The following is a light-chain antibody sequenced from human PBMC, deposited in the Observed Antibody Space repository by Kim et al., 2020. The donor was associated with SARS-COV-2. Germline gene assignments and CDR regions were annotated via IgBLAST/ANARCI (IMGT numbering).Light chain of an antibody. V-gene: IGLV2-14*03. Sequence: LTQPASVSGSPGQSITISCTGTSSDIGGYNYVSWYQQHPGKVPKLIIHDVSYRPSGVSPRFAGSKSGNTASLTISGLQAEDEADYYCSSYTSGQTLVVFGGGTKLTVL. CDR2: DVS. CDR3: SSYTSGQTLVV. CDR1: SSDIGGYNY. J-gene: IGLJ2*01.